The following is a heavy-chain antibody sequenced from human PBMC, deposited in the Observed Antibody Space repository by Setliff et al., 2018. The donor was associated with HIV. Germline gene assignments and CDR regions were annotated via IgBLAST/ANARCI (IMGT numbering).Heavy chain of an antibody. CDR3: ARQGDPVYGGSSGVFDC. V-gene: IGHV4-38-2*01. D-gene: IGHD2-15*01. CDR2: IYHSGTT. CDR1: GYSISGGYY. Sequence: LSLTCAVSGYSISGGYYWGWIRQPPGKGLEWIGSIYHSGTTYYNPSLKSRVTISLDTSKNQFSLKLSSVTASDTAVFHCARQGDPVYGGSSGVFDCWGQGTLVTVSS. J-gene: IGHJ4*02.